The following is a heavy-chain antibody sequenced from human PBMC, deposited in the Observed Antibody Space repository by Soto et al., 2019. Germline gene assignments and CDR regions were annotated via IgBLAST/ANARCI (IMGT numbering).Heavy chain of an antibody. V-gene: IGHV3-23*01. CDR3: AKDVSLYGSGSYYNNWFDP. J-gene: IGHJ5*02. Sequence: GGSLRLSCAASGFTFSSYAMSWVRQAPGKGLEWVSAISGSGGSTYYADSVKGRFTISRDNSKNTLYLQMNSLRAEDSAVYYCAKDVSLYGSGSYYNNWFDPWGQGTLVTVSS. CDR1: GFTFSSYA. CDR2: ISGSGGST. D-gene: IGHD3-10*01.